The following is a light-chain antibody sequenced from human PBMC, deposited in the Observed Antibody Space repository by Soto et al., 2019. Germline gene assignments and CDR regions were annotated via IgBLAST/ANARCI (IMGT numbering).Light chain of an antibody. Sequence: DIVMTQSPDSLAVSLGERATINCKSSQSVLYTSNNKNYLAWYQQKPGQPPQLLIYWASTRESGVPDRFSGSGSGTDFTLTISSLQADDVAVYYCQQYYDTFSWTFVQGTKVEIK. V-gene: IGKV4-1*01. CDR2: WAS. J-gene: IGKJ1*01. CDR3: QQYYDTFSWT. CDR1: QSVLYTSNNKNY.